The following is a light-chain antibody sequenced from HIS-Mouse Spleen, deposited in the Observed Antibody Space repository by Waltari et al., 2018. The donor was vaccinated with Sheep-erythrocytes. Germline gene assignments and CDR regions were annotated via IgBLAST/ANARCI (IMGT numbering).Light chain of an antibody. V-gene: IGLV2-11*01. Sequence: QPRSVSGSPGQSVTISCTGTSSDVGCYNYVSWYQQHPGKAPKLMIYDVSKRPSGVPDRFSGSKSGNTASLTISGLQSEDEADYYCCSYAGSYTLVFGGGTKLTVL. J-gene: IGLJ3*02. CDR3: CSYAGSYTLV. CDR2: DVS. CDR1: SSDVGCYNY.